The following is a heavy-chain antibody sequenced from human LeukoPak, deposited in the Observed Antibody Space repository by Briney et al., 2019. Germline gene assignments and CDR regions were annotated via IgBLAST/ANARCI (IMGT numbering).Heavy chain of an antibody. CDR3: ARVGAYGDYVERGAFDI. D-gene: IGHD4-17*01. J-gene: IGHJ3*02. CDR2: INSDGSST. V-gene: IGHV3-74*01. CDR1: GFTFSSYW. Sequence: GGSLRLSCAASGFTFSSYWMHWVRQAPGKGLEWVSRINSDGSSTRYADSVKGRFTISRDNAKNTLYLQMNSLRAEDTAVYYCARVGAYGDYVERGAFDIWGQGTMVTVSS.